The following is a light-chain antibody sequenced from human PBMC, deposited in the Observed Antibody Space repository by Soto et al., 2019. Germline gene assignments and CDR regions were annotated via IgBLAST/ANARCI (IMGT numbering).Light chain of an antibody. CDR1: QSVSSSY. CDR3: QQYIRWPLT. CDR2: GAS. Sequence: EIVLTQSPGTLSFSLVERRSRSCRASQSVSSSYLAWYQQKPGQAPRLLIYGASTRATGTPARFSGSGSGTEFTLTISSLQSEDFAVYYCQQYIRWPLTFGGGTKVDIK. V-gene: IGKV3-15*01. J-gene: IGKJ4*01.